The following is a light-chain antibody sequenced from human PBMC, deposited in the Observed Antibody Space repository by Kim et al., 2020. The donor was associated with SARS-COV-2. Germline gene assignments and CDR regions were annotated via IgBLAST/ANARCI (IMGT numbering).Light chain of an antibody. CDR1: QSISSY. CDR3: QQSYSTPYT. V-gene: IGKV1-39*01. CDR2: AAS. J-gene: IGKJ2*01. Sequence: FASVGDRVTITCRASQSISSYLDWYQQKPGKAPKLLIYAASSLQSGVPSRFSGSGSGTDFTLTISSLQPEDFATYDCQQSYSTPYTFGQVTKLEI.